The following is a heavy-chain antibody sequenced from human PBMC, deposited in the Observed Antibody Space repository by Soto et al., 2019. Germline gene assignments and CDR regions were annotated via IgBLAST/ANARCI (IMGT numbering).Heavy chain of an antibody. Sequence: QLQLQESGSGLVKPSQTLSLTCAVSGGSISSGGYSWSWIRQPPGKGLEWIGYIYHSGSTYYNPSLKSRVXXXLXXSKKQCSLKLSSVTAAETAVYYCARGMTTVTTLDYWGQGTLVTVSS. D-gene: IGHD4-17*01. CDR2: IYHSGST. CDR3: ARGMTTVTTLDY. CDR1: GGSISSGGYS. V-gene: IGHV4-30-2*01. J-gene: IGHJ4*02.